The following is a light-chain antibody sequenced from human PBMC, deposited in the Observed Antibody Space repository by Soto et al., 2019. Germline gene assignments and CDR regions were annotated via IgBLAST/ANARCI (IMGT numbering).Light chain of an antibody. CDR1: QSISSY. Sequence: DNQMTQSPSSLSASVGDRGTSTCRASQSISSYLNWYQQKPGKAPKLPISDASNLQGGVPSRFSGSGSGTEFTLTISSLQPDDFATYNCQQYDTYWTFGQGTKVAIK. CDR3: QQYDTYWT. CDR2: DAS. V-gene: IGKV1-5*01. J-gene: IGKJ1*01.